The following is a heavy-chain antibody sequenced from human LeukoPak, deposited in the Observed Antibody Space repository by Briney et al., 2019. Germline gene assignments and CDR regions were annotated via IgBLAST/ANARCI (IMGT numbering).Heavy chain of an antibody. D-gene: IGHD1-26*01. CDR3: ARDDSGAYAALDY. V-gene: IGHV4-4*02. J-gene: IGHJ4*02. CDR1: GGSISSSNW. Sequence: SETLSLTCAVSGGSISSSNWWSWVRQPPGKGLEWIGEIYHSGSTNYNPSLKSRVTISVDKSKNHFSLNLSSVTAADTAVYYCARDDSGAYAALDYWGQGTLVTVSS. CDR2: IYHSGST.